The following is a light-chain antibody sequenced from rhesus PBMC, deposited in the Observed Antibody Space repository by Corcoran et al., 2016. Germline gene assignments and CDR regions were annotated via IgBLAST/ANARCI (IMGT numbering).Light chain of an antibody. CDR1: KGISSW. J-gene: IGKJ2*01. V-gene: IGKV1-18*01. CDR3: QQGYNTPYS. Sequence: DIQMTQSPSSLSASVGDKVTITCRASKGISSWLAWSQQKPGKAPKLLIYAAAIVQSGVPSRFTGSGSGTYDTLTISSLQPEDFATYYCQQGYNTPYSFGQGTKVEIK. CDR2: AAA.